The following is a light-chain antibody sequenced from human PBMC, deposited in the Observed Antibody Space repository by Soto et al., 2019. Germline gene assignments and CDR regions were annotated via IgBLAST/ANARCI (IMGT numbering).Light chain of an antibody. V-gene: IGKV3-20*01. CDR3: QQFSSYPLT. J-gene: IGKJ4*01. CDR1: QNISRS. Sequence: EIVMTQSPVTLSVSPGERATLSCRASQNISRSLAWYQQKPGQAPRLLIYDASSRATGIPDRFSGGGSGTDFTLTISRLEPEDFAVYYCQQFSSYPLTCGGGTKVDIK. CDR2: DAS.